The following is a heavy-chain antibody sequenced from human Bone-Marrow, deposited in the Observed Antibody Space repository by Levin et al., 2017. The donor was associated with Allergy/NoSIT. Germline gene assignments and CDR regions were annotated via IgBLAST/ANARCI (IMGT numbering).Heavy chain of an antibody. J-gene: IGHJ4*02. CDR3: ARIPDTTSDSDY. CDR2: IYDSGST. Sequence: PSETLSLTCTVSGGSIRSGGYYWSWIRQHPGKGLEWIGYIYDSGSTSYNPSLESRVAISVDTSKNQFYLKLTSLTAADTAVYYCARIPDTTSDSDYWGQGTLVTVSS. D-gene: IGHD5-18*01. V-gene: IGHV4-31*03. CDR1: GGSIRSGGYY.